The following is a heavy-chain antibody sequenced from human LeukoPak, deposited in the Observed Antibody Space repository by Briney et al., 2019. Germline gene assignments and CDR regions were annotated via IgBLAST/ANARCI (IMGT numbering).Heavy chain of an antibody. D-gene: IGHD6-19*01. CDR2: INAGNGNT. CDR3: ARDSEKYSAGTGLYYFDY. CDR1: GYTFTSYA. J-gene: IGHJ4*02. Sequence: GASVKVSCKASGYTFTSYAMHWVRQAPGQRPEWMGWINAGNGNTKYSQKFQGRVTITRDTSASTAYMELSSLRSEDTAVYYCARDSEKYSAGTGLYYFDYWGQGTLVTVSS. V-gene: IGHV1-3*01.